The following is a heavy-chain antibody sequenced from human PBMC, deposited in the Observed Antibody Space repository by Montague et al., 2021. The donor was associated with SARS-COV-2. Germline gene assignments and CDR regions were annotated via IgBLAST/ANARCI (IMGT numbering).Heavy chain of an antibody. CDR3: AREEWELRTTDHYYYYYGMDV. J-gene: IGHJ6*02. CDR2: IYTSGST. CDR1: GGSISSYY. D-gene: IGHD1-26*01. Sequence: SETLSLTCTVSGGSISSYYWSWIRQPAGKGLEWIGRIYTSGSTNYNPSLKSRVTMSVDTSKNQFSLKLSSVTAADTAVYYCAREEWELRTTDHYYYYYGMDVWGQGTTVTVSS. V-gene: IGHV4-4*07.